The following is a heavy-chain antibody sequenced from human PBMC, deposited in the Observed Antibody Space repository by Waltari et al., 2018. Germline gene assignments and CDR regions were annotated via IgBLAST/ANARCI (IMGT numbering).Heavy chain of an antibody. J-gene: IGHJ4*02. CDR1: GYAFPNYV. CDR3: ARWGSNWSSHY. D-gene: IGHD6-13*01. V-gene: IGHV1-3*04. CDR2: INTENGNT. Sequence: QVQLVQSGAEVKKPGASVKVSGKASGYAFPNYVINWVRQAPGQRLEWMGWINTENGNTKNSQKFQGRVTLTRDTSASTAYMELSSLRSEDTAVYYCARWGSNWSSHYWGQGTLVTVSS.